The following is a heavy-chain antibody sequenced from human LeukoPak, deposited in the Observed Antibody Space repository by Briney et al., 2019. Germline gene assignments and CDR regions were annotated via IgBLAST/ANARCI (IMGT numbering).Heavy chain of an antibody. CDR2: IGTSSSYI. Sequence: GGSLRLSCAASGFTFSSYGMHWVRQAPGKGLEWVSSIGTSSSYIYYADSVKGRFTISRDNAKNSLYLQMNSLRVEDTAVYCCARVPSDYWAREPWSPSPQ. CDR1: GFTFSSYG. CDR3: ARVPSDY. J-gene: IGHJ4*02. V-gene: IGHV3-21*01.